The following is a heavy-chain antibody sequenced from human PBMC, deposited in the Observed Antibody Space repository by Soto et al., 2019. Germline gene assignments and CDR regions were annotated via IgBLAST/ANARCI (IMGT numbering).Heavy chain of an antibody. Sequence: QVQVVESGGGVVQPGGSLRLSCTASGFSLSRYGLHWIRQAPGKGLEWVAGLWSKGITRSYADSVKGRFTISRDTSENMLYLQMNSLGAEDTAVYYCARDLSYWSLLIDHWGQGTLVTVSS. CDR3: ARDLSYWSLLIDH. CDR2: LWSKGITR. CDR1: GFSLSRYG. V-gene: IGHV3-33*01. J-gene: IGHJ4*02. D-gene: IGHD2-8*02.